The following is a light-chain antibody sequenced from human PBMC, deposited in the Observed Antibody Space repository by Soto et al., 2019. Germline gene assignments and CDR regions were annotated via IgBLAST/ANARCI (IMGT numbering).Light chain of an antibody. CDR2: DAS. V-gene: IGKV3-11*01. J-gene: IGKJ4*01. CDR1: QSVSNY. CDR3: QQRTNWPSLT. Sequence: IVLTQSPATLSLSPGESATLSCRASQSVSNYLAWYQQKPGQAPRLLIYDASNRATGIPARFSGSGSGTDFTLPISSLGPEDFAVYYCQQRTNWPSLTFGGGTKVEIK.